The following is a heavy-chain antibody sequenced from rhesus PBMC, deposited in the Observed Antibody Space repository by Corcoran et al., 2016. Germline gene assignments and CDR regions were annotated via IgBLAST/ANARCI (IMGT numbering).Heavy chain of an antibody. J-gene: IGHJ4*01. CDR1: GGSISSSY. CDR3: ARVGVYSGSWTHFDY. V-gene: IGHV4-169*01. D-gene: IGHD6-25*01. Sequence: QLQLQESGPGLVKPSETLSLTCAVSGGSISSSYWSWIRQAPGKGLGWIGYIYGRGSSTNNNPSIKSRVTLSVDTSKNQLALKLSSVTAADTAVYYCARVGVYSGSWTHFDYWGQGVLVTVSS. CDR2: IYGRGSST.